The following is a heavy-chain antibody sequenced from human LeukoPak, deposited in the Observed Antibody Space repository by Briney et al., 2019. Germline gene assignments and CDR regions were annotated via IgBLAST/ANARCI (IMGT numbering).Heavy chain of an antibody. CDR1: GYTFTSYG. D-gene: IGHD3-22*01. Sequence: ASVKVSGKASGYTFTSYGISWVRQAPGQGLEWMGWNSAYSGNTNYAPKLQGRVTMTTDTSTSTAYMELRSLRSDDTAVYYCARVRPRGYYDSSGYYPFYLDYWGQGTLVTVSS. CDR3: ARVRPRGYYDSSGYYPFYLDY. V-gene: IGHV1-18*01. CDR2: NSAYSGNT. J-gene: IGHJ4*02.